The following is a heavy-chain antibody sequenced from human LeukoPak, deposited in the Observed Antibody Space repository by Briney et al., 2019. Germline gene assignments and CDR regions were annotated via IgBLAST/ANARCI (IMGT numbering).Heavy chain of an antibody. D-gene: IGHD3-22*01. CDR2: ISGSGGST. CDR1: GFTFSSYA. V-gene: IGHV3-23*01. Sequence: GGSLRLSCAASGFTFSSYAMSWVRQAPGRGLEWVSAISGSGGSTYYADSVKGRFTISRDNSKNTLYLQMNSLRAEDTAVYYCAKAPGRVVVNIDYWGQGTLVTVSS. J-gene: IGHJ4*02. CDR3: AKAPGRVVVNIDY.